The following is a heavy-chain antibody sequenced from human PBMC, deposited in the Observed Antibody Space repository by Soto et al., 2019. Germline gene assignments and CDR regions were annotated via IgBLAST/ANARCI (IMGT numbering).Heavy chain of an antibody. J-gene: IGHJ4*02. CDR3: AKGRGPSISCFDF. CDR2: ITTSDDTT. CDR1: GFTFSNSA. V-gene: IGHV3-23*01. D-gene: IGHD2-2*01. Sequence: EVQLLESGGGLVQPGGSLRLSCAASGFTFSNSAMTWVRQAPGKGLEWVSVITTSDDTTYYADSVKGRFTISRDNSKNTLFLHMNSLRVEDTAIYYCAKGRGPSISCFDFWGQGTLVSVSS.